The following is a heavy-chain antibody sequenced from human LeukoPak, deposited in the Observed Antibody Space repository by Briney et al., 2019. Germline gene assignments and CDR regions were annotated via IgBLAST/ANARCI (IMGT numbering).Heavy chain of an antibody. J-gene: IGHJ4*02. V-gene: IGHV3-30*02. D-gene: IGHD6-13*01. CDR1: GFTFSSYA. CDR3: AKDVGSSWHTYFDY. CDR2: IRYEGSNK. Sequence: GGSLRLSCAASGFTFSSYAMHWVRQAPGKGLEWVAFIRYEGSNKYYADSVKGRFTISRDNSKNTLYLQMNSLRAEDTAVYYCAKDVGSSWHTYFDYWGQGTLVTVSS.